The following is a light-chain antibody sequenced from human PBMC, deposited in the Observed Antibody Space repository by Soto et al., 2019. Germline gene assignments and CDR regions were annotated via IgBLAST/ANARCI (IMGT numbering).Light chain of an antibody. V-gene: IGLV2-14*01. J-gene: IGLJ1*01. CDR1: SSDVGGYSY. CDR2: DVS. Sequence: QSALTQPASVSGSPGQSITTSCTGTSSDVGGYSYVSWYQQHPGKAPKLVIYDVSNRPSGVSNRFSGSKSGSTASLTISGLQAEDEADYYCNSFTRPTIYVFGTGTKVTVL. CDR3: NSFTRPTIYV.